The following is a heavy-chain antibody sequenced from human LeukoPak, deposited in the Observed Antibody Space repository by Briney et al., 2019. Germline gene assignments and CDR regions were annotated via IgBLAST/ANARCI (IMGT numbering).Heavy chain of an antibody. Sequence: GGSLRLSCVGSGFTFRSHAMSWVRQAPEKGLEFVSGIYENGGTTYYADSVKGRFSISRDNSKNTLYLQMDSLRGEDTAVYYCAKDFRIGYSAHFDYWGQGALVTVSS. J-gene: IGHJ4*02. CDR2: IYENGGTT. V-gene: IGHV3-23*01. CDR3: AKDFRIGYSAHFDY. D-gene: IGHD2-21*01. CDR1: GFTFRSHA.